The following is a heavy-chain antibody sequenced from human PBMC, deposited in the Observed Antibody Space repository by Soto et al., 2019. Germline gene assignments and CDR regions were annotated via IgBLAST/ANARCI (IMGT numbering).Heavy chain of an antibody. J-gene: IGHJ6*02. CDR1: GYTITSYG. Sequence: PGESLKISCKGPGYTITSYGISWVRQAPGQGLEWMGWISAYNGNTNYAQKLQGRVTMTTDTSTSTAYMELRSLRSDDTAVYYCARSRGYDFWSGYQLPHYYYGMDVWGQGTTVTVSS. V-gene: IGHV1-18*01. CDR3: ARSRGYDFWSGYQLPHYYYGMDV. D-gene: IGHD3-3*01. CDR2: ISAYNGNT.